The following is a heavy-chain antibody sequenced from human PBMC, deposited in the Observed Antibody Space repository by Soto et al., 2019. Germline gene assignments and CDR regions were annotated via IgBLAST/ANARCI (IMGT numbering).Heavy chain of an antibody. CDR2: IYYRGNT. Sequence: QLQLQEPGPGLVKPSETLSLTCSVSGDSINSDNYYWGWIRQPPGKGLEWIGSIYYRGNTYYNPSLKTRVTISLDKSKSQFSLKLNSVTAADSAVYFWARLEGLATISYYFDYWGQGTLVTVSS. CDR3: ARLEGLATISYYFDY. D-gene: IGHD3-9*01. CDR1: GDSINSDNYY. V-gene: IGHV4-39*01. J-gene: IGHJ4*02.